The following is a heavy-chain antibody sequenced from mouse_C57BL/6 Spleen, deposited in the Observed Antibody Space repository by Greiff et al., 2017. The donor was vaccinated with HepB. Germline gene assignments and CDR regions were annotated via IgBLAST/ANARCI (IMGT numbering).Heavy chain of an antibody. Sequence: VQLQQSGAELVRPGTSVKVSCKASGYAFTNYLIEWVKQRPGQGLEWIGVINPGSGGTNYNEKFKGKATLTADKSSSTAYMQLSSLTSEDSAVYFCGRYYYGGSYGMDYWGQGTSVTVSS. CDR1: GYAFTNYL. D-gene: IGHD1-1*01. J-gene: IGHJ4*01. CDR2: INPGSGGT. CDR3: GRYYYGGSYGMDY. V-gene: IGHV1-54*01.